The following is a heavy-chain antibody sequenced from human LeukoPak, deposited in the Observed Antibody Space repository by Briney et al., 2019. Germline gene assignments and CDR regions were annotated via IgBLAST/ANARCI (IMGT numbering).Heavy chain of an antibody. CDR3: AKDLGYCSGGSCYSEGY. J-gene: IGHJ4*02. CDR1: GFTFSTYW. V-gene: IGHV3-23*01. CDR2: ISGSGSLT. D-gene: IGHD2-15*01. Sequence: GGSLRLSCAASGFTFSTYWMHWVRQAPGKGLVWVSAISGSGSLTFYADSVKGRFTISRDTSKNMLYLQMSSLRAEDTAVYYCAKDLGYCSGGSCYSEGYWGQGTLVTVSS.